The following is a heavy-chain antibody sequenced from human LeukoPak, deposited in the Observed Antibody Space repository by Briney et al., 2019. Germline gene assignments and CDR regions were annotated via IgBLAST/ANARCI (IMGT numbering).Heavy chain of an antibody. Sequence: GSSVKVSCKASGGTFSSYAISWVRQAHGQGLEWMGLINPSGGSTSYAQKFQGRVTMTRDTSTSTVYMELSSLRSEDTAVYYCARVYWELLPMGYFQHWGQGSLVTVSS. J-gene: IGHJ1*01. CDR3: ARVYWELLPMGYFQH. CDR2: INPSGGST. CDR1: GGTFSSYA. D-gene: IGHD1-26*01. V-gene: IGHV1-46*01.